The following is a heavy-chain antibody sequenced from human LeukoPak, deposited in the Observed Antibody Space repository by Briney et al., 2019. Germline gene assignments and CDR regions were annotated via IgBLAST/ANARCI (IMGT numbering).Heavy chain of an antibody. J-gene: IGHJ6*03. Sequence: GAAVNVTRKSAGYTFTCYYSHWVRQPPGQGLEWMGLINPNSGGTNYAQKVHGRVTMTMDTSISTAYMELSRLRSDDTGVYYCARTRPAAILYYYYMDVWGKGTPVTVSS. CDR2: INPNSGGT. CDR1: GYTFTCYY. V-gene: IGHV1-2*02. D-gene: IGHD2-2*02. CDR3: ARTRPAAILYYYYMDV.